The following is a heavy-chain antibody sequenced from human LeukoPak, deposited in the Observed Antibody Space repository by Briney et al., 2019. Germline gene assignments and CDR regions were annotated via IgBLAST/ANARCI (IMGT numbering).Heavy chain of an antibody. J-gene: IGHJ4*02. CDR3: ARDKDGSGSYYMSGFDY. CDR1: GFTFDDYG. V-gene: IGHV3-20*04. CDR2: INWNSGST. D-gene: IGHD3-10*01. Sequence: GGSLRLSCAASGFTFDDYGMSWVRQAPGKGLKWVSGINWNSGSTGYADSVKGRFTISRDNAKNSLYLQMNSLRAEDTALYYCARDKDGSGSYYMSGFDYWGQGTLVTVSP.